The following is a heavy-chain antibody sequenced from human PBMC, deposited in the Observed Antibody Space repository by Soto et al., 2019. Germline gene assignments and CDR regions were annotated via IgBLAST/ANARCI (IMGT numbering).Heavy chain of an antibody. J-gene: IGHJ4*02. Sequence: QVHLVESGGGVVQPGRSLRLSCEVSGFNFNTYGMHWVRQAPGKGLEWVAVISNDGRNKYYGDAVKGRFTVSRDNSRSTMYLQMDSLRPEDTAVYYCAGTYDTSGDYPYYFEYWGQGTLVTVSS. D-gene: IGHD3-22*01. CDR1: GFNFNTYG. V-gene: IGHV3-30*03. CDR3: AGTYDTSGDYPYYFEY. CDR2: ISNDGRNK.